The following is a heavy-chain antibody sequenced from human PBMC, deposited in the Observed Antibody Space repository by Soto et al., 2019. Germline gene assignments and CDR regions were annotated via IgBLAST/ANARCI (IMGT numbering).Heavy chain of an antibody. CDR2: ISVSDAFI. CDR3: TRETVAGITGLDY. J-gene: IGHJ4*02. CDR1: GFNVGAFA. V-gene: IGHV3-23*01. Sequence: ESGGDSVQPGGSLRLSCAASGFNVGAFAVNWVRQAPGKGLEWVSGISVSDAFIYYADSVRGRFSISRDASENILYLQMNSLRVDDTALYYCTRETVAGITGLDYWGPGTLVTVS. D-gene: IGHD1-20*01.